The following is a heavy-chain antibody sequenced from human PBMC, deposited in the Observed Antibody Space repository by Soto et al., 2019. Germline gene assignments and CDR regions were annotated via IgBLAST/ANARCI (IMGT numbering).Heavy chain of an antibody. D-gene: IGHD3-22*01. V-gene: IGHV3-30*18. J-gene: IGHJ3*02. CDR1: GFTLGTYG. CDR2: ISNDGGDK. Sequence: ESGGGVVQPGRSLTITCAASGFTLGTYGMHWVRQAPGKGLEWVAVISNDGGDKYYSDSVMGRFTISRDNSKNTLFLQMNIRRAEDTAVYLWAKEFLDSSGFYPSLDALAIWGQGTVVTVSS. CDR3: AKEFLDSSGFYPSLDALAI.